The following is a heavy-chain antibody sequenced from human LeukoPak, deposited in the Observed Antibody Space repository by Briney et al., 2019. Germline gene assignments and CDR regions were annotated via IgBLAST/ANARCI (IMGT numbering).Heavy chain of an antibody. CDR3: AKKGNPWTVGNYFDW. CDR1: GCTFRRYA. J-gene: IGHJ4*02. Sequence: GGALRLSCAASGCTFRRYAMNWVRQAPGKGLEGVSAISPSDHTTYYAGSVRGRFTISRDDSKNALYVQMNSLRVEDTALYYCAKKGNPWTVGNYFDWWGQGTLVTASS. CDR2: ISPSDHTT. V-gene: IGHV3-23*01. D-gene: IGHD3/OR15-3a*01.